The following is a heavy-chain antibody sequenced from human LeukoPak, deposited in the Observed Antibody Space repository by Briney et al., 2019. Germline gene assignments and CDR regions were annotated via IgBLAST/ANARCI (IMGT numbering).Heavy chain of an antibody. D-gene: IGHD3-10*01. CDR2: ISAYNGNT. CDR3: ARYYGSGSSSSRYSFDH. V-gene: IGHV1-18*01. CDR1: GYTFTSYG. J-gene: IGHJ4*02. Sequence: ASVKVSCKASGYTFTSYGISWVRQAPGQGLEWMGWISAYNGNTNYAQKLQGRVTMTTDTSTSTAYMELRSLRSDDTAVYYCARYYGSGSSSSRYSFDHWGQGTLVTVSS.